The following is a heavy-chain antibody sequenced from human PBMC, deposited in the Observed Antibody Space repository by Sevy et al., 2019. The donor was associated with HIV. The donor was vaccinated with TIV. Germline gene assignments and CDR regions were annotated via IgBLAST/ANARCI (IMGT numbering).Heavy chain of an antibody. CDR2: ISGSRGST. V-gene: IGHV3-23*01. D-gene: IGHD6-6*01. Sequence: GWSLRLSCAASGFIFNGYVMSWVRQAPGKGLEWVSGISGSRGSTYDADSVRGRFINSRDNYKNTLYLEMNSLRAEDTAVYYCAKASSIAAGFDYWGQGTLVTVSS. CDR1: GFIFNGYV. J-gene: IGHJ4*02. CDR3: AKASSIAAGFDY.